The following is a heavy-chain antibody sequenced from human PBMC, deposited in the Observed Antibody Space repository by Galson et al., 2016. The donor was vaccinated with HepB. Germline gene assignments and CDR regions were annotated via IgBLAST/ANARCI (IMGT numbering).Heavy chain of an antibody. V-gene: IGHV3-30*18. CDR3: AKEPAPVGSYGVYDYYGMDV. J-gene: IGHJ6*02. D-gene: IGHD1-26*01. Sequence: SLRLSCAASGFTFSSSAMNWVRQAPGKGLEWVAVISYAGSNKYYADSVKGRFTISRDNSKNTLFLQMNSLRAEDTAVYYCAKEPAPVGSYGVYDYYGMDVWGQGTTVTVSS. CDR2: ISYAGSNK. CDR1: GFTFSSSA.